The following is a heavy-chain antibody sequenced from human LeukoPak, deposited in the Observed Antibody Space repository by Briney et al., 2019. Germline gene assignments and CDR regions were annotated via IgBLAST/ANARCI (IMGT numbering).Heavy chain of an antibody. V-gene: IGHV1-18*01. CDR3: ARPTETTAGYYSDY. Sequence: ASVKVSCKASGYSFIHSGLSWVRQAPGQGLEWMGWLNPYNGDTNFAQNLQGRVTMTRDKSTNTAYMELRSLRSDDTAVYYCARPTETTAGYYSDYWGQGTLVTVSS. D-gene: IGHD1/OR15-1a*01. CDR1: GYSFIHSG. CDR2: LNPYNGDT. J-gene: IGHJ4*02.